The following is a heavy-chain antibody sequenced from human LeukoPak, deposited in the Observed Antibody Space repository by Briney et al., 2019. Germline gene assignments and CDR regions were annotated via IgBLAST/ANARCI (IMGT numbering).Heavy chain of an antibody. V-gene: IGHV1-69*04. J-gene: IGHJ6*03. Sequence: SVKVSCKASGGTFSSYTISWVRQAPGQGLEWMGRIIPILGIANYAQKFQGRVTITADKSTSTAYMELSSLRSEDTAVYYCARDPDFWSGYYYMDVWGKGNTVTVSS. D-gene: IGHD3-3*01. CDR2: IIPILGIA. CDR3: ARDPDFWSGYYYMDV. CDR1: GGTFSSYT.